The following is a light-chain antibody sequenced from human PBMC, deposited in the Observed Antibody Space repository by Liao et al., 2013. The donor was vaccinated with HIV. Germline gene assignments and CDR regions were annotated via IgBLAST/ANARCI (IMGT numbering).Light chain of an antibody. CDR1: KLGDKY. V-gene: IGLV3-1*01. J-gene: IGLJ2*01. Sequence: SYELTQPPSVSVSPGQTASITCSGDKLGDKYACWYQQKPGQSPVLVIYQDSKRPSGIPERFSGSNSGNTATLTISGTQVEDEADYYCYSAADNNRGVFGGGTKLTVL. CDR2: QDS. CDR3: YSAADNNRGV.